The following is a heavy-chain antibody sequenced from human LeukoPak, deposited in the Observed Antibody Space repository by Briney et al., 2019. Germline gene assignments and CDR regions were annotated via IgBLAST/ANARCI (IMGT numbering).Heavy chain of an antibody. CDR2: IRSKANSYAT. Sequence: PGGSLRLSCAASGFTFSGSAMHWVRQASGKGLEWVGRIRSKANSYATAYAASVKGRFTISRDDSKNTAYLQMNSLKTEDTAVYYCAKGSTYGSSGSEFDYWGQGTLVTVSS. CDR3: AKGSTYGSSGSEFDY. CDR1: GFTFSGSA. J-gene: IGHJ4*02. V-gene: IGHV3-73*01. D-gene: IGHD3-22*01.